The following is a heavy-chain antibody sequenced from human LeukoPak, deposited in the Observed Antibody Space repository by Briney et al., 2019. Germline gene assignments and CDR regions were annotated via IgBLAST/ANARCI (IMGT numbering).Heavy chain of an antibody. Sequence: SETLSLTCTVSGGSISSTNYYWGWIRQPPGKGLEWIGSIYYSGSTYYNPSLKSRVTISVDTSKNQFSLKLSSVTAADTAVYHCARHLYGSGLHRIDYWGQGTLVTVSS. CDR2: IYYSGST. J-gene: IGHJ4*02. V-gene: IGHV4-39*01. CDR3: ARHLYGSGLHRIDY. CDR1: GGSISSTNYY. D-gene: IGHD6-19*01.